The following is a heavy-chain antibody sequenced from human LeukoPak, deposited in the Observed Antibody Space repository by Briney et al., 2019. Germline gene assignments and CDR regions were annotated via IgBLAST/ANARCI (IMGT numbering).Heavy chain of an antibody. D-gene: IGHD4-17*01. V-gene: IGHV1-2*02. CDR3: ARWSRRDYVNAFDI. J-gene: IGHJ3*02. Sequence: ASVKVSCKASGYTLTGYYMHWVRQAPGQGLEWMGWINPNSGATNYAQKFQGRVTMTRDMSISTAYVELSRLRSDDTAVYYCARWSRRDYVNAFDIWGQGTMVTVSS. CDR1: GYTLTGYY. CDR2: INPNSGAT.